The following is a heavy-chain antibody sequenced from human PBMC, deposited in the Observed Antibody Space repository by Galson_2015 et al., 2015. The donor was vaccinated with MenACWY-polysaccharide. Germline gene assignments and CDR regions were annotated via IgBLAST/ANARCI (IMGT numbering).Heavy chain of an antibody. CDR2: INPDGGTI. Sequence: SLRLSCAISGLTFSTHWMHWVRQVPGQGLVWVSLINPDGGTISYADSVKGRFTISRDNAKNSLYLQMNSLRAEDTAVYYCASASDSGGYLNAIDIWGQGTVVTVSS. V-gene: IGHV3-74*01. D-gene: IGHD1-26*01. CDR1: GLTFSTHW. J-gene: IGHJ3*02. CDR3: ASASDSGGYLNAIDI.